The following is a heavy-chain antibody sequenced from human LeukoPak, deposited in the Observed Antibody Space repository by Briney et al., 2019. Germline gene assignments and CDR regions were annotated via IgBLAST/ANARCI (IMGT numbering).Heavy chain of an antibody. J-gene: IGHJ4*02. CDR1: GFTFISYW. CDR3: AREGSRPVGPPDY. D-gene: IGHD1-26*01. CDR2: IKQDGSEK. V-gene: IGHV3-7*01. Sequence: GGSLRLSCAPSGFTFISYWMSWVRQAPGKGLEWVANIKQDGSEKYYVDSVKGRFTISRDNAKNSLYLQMNSLRAEDTAVYYCAREGSRPVGPPDYWGQGTLVTVSS.